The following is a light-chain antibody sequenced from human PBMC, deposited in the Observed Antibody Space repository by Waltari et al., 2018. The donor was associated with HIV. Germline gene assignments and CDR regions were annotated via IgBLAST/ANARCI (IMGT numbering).Light chain of an antibody. CDR2: RSN. Sequence: QSVVTQPPSASGTPGQRVTLSCSGSSSTIGSNYVYWYQQVPGTAPKVLIYRSNQRPSGVPDRFSGSKSGTSASLAISGLRSEDEADYYCAAWDDSLSGPVFGGGTKLTVL. CDR3: AAWDDSLSGPV. J-gene: IGLJ3*02. CDR1: SSTIGSNY. V-gene: IGLV1-47*01.